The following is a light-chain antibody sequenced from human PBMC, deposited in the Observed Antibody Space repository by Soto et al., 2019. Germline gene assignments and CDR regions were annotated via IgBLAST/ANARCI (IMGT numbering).Light chain of an antibody. CDR3: QQYYRPWT. J-gene: IGKJ1*01. V-gene: IGKV4-1*01. Sequence: DIVMTQSPDSLAVSLGERATINCKSSQSVLYSSNNKNYLAWYQQKPGQPPKLLIYWASTREVGVPDRFSGSGSGTDFTITIRRLQAEDVAVYYCQQYYRPWTFGQGTKVEIK. CDR1: QSVLYSSNNKNY. CDR2: WAS.